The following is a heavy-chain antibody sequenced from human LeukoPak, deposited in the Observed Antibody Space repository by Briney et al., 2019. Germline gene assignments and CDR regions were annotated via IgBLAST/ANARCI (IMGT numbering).Heavy chain of an antibody. D-gene: IGHD3-22*01. J-gene: IGHJ4*02. V-gene: IGHV3-48*02. CDR1: GFTFSSYS. CDR2: ISSSSSTI. Sequence: GGSLRLSCAASGFTFSSYSMNWVRQAPGKGLEWVSYISSSSSTIYYADSVKGRFPISRDNAKNSLYLQVNSLRDEDTAVYYCASGVVFYDSSGSHFEYWGQGTLVTVSS. CDR3: ASGVVFYDSSGSHFEY.